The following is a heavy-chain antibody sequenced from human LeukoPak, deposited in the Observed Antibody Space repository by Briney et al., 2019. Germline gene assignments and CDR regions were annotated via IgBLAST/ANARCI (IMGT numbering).Heavy chain of an antibody. CDR1: GFTFHDYA. CDR2: INWNAGST. V-gene: IGHV3-43D*04. J-gene: IGHJ4*02. CDR3: AKGGEGGYSYGYGQLDY. D-gene: IGHD5-18*01. Sequence: GGSLRLSCAASGFTFHDYAMYWVRQAPGKGLEWVSLINWNAGSTYYADSAKGRFTISRDNSKNSLYLQMNSLRAEDTAMYYCAKGGEGGYSYGYGQLDYWGQGTLVTVSS.